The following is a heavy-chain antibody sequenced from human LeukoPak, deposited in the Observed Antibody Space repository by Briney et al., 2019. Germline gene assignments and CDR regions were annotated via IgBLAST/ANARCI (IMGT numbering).Heavy chain of an antibody. CDR3: ARGLTEWQWRPHDENAFDT. CDR1: GYTFTSYD. CDR2: MNPNSGNT. Sequence: GASVKVSCKASGYTFTSYDINWVRQATGQGLEWMGWMNPNSGNTGYAQKFQGRVTMTRNTSISTAYMELSSLRSEDTAVYYCARGLTEWQWRPHDENAFDTWGQGTMVTVSS. V-gene: IGHV1-8*01. J-gene: IGHJ3*02. D-gene: IGHD6-19*01.